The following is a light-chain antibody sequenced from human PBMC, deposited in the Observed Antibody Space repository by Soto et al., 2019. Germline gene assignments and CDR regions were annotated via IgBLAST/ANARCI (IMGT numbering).Light chain of an antibody. CDR2: DVS. CDR3: PSYTSSSTLVV. J-gene: IGLJ2*01. Sequence: QSALTQPASVSGSPGQSITISCTGTSSDVGGYNYVSWYQQHPGKAPKLMIYDVSNRPSGVSNRFSGSKSGNTASLTISGLQAEDEADYYCPSYTSSSTLVVLGEGTKVPVL. CDR1: SSDVGGYNY. V-gene: IGLV2-14*01.